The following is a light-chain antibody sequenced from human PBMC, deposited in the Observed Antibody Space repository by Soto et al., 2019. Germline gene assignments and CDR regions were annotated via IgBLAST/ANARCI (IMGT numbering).Light chain of an antibody. CDR1: QDISNY. J-gene: IGKJ4*01. Sequence: DFPMTQSPSSLSASVGDRVTITCQARQDISNYLNWYQQKPGKAPKLLIYDASNLETGVPSRFSGSGSWTNFTFTISSLQPEDIATYYWQQYDNLPLTFSGVTKVEIK. CDR2: DAS. CDR3: QQYDNLPLT. V-gene: IGKV1-33*01.